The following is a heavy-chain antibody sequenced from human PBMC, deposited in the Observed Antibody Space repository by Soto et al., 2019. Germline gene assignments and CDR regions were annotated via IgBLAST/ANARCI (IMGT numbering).Heavy chain of an antibody. CDR1: GYTFTNYF. CDR3: ARERESSGPFDH. J-gene: IGHJ4*02. D-gene: IGHD3-22*01. CDR2: INSSGGST. V-gene: IGHV1-46*01. Sequence: ASVKVSCKASGYTFTNYFLHWVRQAPGQGLEWMGIINSSGGSTNYAKRFQGRVTMTRDTSTNTVYMEVSSLRSEDTAVYYCARERESSGPFDHWGQGTLVTVSS.